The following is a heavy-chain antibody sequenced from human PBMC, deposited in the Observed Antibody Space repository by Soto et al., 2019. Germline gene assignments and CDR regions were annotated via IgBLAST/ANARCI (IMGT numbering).Heavy chain of an antibody. D-gene: IGHD3-22*01. J-gene: IGHJ4*02. CDR2: IYHSGST. CDR3: ARRGYYDSSGYYYLDY. CDR1: GFTISGCYY. V-gene: IGHV4-38-2*01. Sequence: SEPLSHTCSVSGFTISGCYYWGCIRHPPRKGLEWIGSIYHSGSTYYNPSLESRVTISVDTCKNQFSLKLSSVTAADTAVYYCARRGYYDSSGYYYLDYWGQGTLVTVSS.